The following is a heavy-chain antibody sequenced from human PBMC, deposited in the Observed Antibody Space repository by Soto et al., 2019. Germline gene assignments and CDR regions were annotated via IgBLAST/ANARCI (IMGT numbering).Heavy chain of an antibody. J-gene: IGHJ4*02. CDR3: ASNTRYDRPDY. D-gene: IGHD3-16*01. Sequence: EVQLLESGGGLVQPGGSLRLSCAASGFTFSSYAMSWVRQAPGKGLAWVSGISVSGGSTYYADSVKGRFTISRDNSKNTLYLQMNRLRAENTTVYYCASNTRYDRPDYWGQVTLVTVSS. CDR1: GFTFSSYA. V-gene: IGHV3-23*01. CDR2: ISVSGGST.